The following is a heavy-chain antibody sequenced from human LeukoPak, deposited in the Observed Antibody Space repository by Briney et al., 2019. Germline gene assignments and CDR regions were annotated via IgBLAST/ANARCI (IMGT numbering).Heavy chain of an antibody. J-gene: IGHJ4*02. V-gene: IGHV1-69*04. Sequence: SVKVSCKASGGTFSSYAISWVRRAPGQGLEWMGRIIPILGIANYAQKFQGRVTITRDTFASTSYMELSSLISEDTAVYYCARDQYNVLDSWGQGTLVTVSS. CDR1: GGTFSSYA. CDR3: ARDQYNVLDS. D-gene: IGHD1-14*01. CDR2: IIPILGIA.